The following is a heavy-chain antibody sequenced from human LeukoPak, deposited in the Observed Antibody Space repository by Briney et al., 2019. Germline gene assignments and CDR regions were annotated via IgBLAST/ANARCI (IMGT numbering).Heavy chain of an antibody. Sequence: GGSLRLSCAASGFTFSSYAMNWVRQAPGKGLEWVSAISGSGGSTYYADSVKGRFTISRDNAKNSLYLQMNSPRAEDTALYYCAKTSGSGSYYYGYFDYWGQGTLVTVSS. CDR2: ISGSGGST. V-gene: IGHV3-23*01. CDR1: GFTFSSYA. D-gene: IGHD3-10*01. CDR3: AKTSGSGSYYYGYFDY. J-gene: IGHJ4*02.